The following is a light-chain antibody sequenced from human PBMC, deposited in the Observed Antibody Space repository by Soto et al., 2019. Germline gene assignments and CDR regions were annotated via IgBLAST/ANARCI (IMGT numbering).Light chain of an antibody. CDR2: DVS. CDR1: SSDVGGFNY. CDR3: SSYTSSSTL. V-gene: IGLV2-14*01. J-gene: IGLJ2*01. Sequence: QSALTQPASVSGSPGQSITISCTGTSSDVGGFNYVSWYQQHPGKAPKLMIYDVSNRPSGVSNRFSGSKSGDTASLTISGLQAEDEADYFCSSYTSSSTLFGGGNKVTVL.